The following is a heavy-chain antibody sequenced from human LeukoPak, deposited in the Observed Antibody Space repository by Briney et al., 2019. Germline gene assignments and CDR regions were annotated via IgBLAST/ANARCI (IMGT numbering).Heavy chain of an antibody. J-gene: IGHJ4*02. V-gene: IGHV3-23*01. CDR1: GFTFSSYV. CDR2: ISGSGGST. D-gene: IGHD6-13*01. CDR3: ARDRPLTSGIAAAGTIDY. Sequence: PGGSLRLSCAASGFTFSSYVMSWVRQAPGKGLEWASAISGSGGSTYYADSVKGRFTISRDNSKNTLYLQMNSLRAEDTAVYYCARDRPLTSGIAAAGTIDYWGQGTLVSVSS.